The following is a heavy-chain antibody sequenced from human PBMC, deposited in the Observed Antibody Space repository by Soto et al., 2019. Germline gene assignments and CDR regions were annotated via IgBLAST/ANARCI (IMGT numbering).Heavy chain of an antibody. J-gene: IGHJ4*02. V-gene: IGHV1-69*01. CDR1: EGPFNSYA. D-gene: IGHD6-13*01. CDR3: ASGASRWYPYCFDS. CDR2: IIPYYNTL. Sequence: QAQGVQSGAEVRKPGSSVKSSCRPSEGPFNSYAIAWGRQAPGQGLEWMGGIIPYYNTLNYAQKFQDRVTITADDSTNTVYMELSSLRSDDTAVYFCASGASRWYPYCFDSWAQGTLVTVSS.